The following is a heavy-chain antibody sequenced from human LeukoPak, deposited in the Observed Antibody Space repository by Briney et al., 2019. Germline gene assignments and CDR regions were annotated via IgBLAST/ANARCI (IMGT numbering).Heavy chain of an antibody. Sequence: SVKVSCKASGGTFSSYAISWVRQAPGQGLEWVGGIIPIFGTANYAQKFQGRVTITADKSTSTAYMELSSLRSEDTAVYYCARFVVRGALLDYWGQGTLVTVSS. CDR3: ARFVVRGALLDY. CDR1: GGTFSSYA. V-gene: IGHV1-69*06. CDR2: IIPIFGTA. D-gene: IGHD3-10*01. J-gene: IGHJ4*02.